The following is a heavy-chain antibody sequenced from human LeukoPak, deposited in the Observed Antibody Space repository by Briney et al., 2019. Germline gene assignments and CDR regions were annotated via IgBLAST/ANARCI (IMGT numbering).Heavy chain of an antibody. J-gene: IGHJ4*02. V-gene: IGHV3-53*01. Sequence: GGSLRLSCAASGFTVSDNYMSWVRQAPGKGLEWVSVIYSGGITYYADSVKGRFTISRDNSKNTLYLQMNSLRAEDTAVYYCASLVGATGMGDYLGQGTLVTVS. CDR2: IYSGGIT. CDR3: ASLVGATGMGDY. CDR1: GFTVSDNY. D-gene: IGHD1-26*01.